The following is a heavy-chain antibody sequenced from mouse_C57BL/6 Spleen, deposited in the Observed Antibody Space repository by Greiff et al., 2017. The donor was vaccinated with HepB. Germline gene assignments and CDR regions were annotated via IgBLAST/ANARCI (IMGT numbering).Heavy chain of an antibody. Sequence: EVKLMESGPGLVKPSQSLSLTCSVTGYSITSGYYWNWIRQFPGNKLEWMGYISYDGSNNYNPSLKNRIPITRDTSKNQFFLKLNSVTTEDTATYYCARPYYGSSYDWYFDVWGTGTTVTVSS. J-gene: IGHJ1*03. V-gene: IGHV3-6*01. CDR1: GYSITSGYY. D-gene: IGHD1-1*01. CDR2: ISYDGSN. CDR3: ARPYYGSSYDWYFDV.